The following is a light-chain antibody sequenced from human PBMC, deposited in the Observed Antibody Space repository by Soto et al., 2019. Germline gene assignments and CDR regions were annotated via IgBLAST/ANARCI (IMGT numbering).Light chain of an antibody. CDR2: EVS. J-gene: IGLJ1*01. CDR3: CSYAGSSTYV. V-gene: IGLV2-23*02. Sequence: QSVLTQPASVSGSPGQSLPISCTGTSSDVGSYNLVSWYQQHPGKAPKLMIYEVSKRPSGVSNRFSGSKSGNTASLTISGLQAEDEADYYCCSYAGSSTYVFGTGTKVTVL. CDR1: SSDVGSYNL.